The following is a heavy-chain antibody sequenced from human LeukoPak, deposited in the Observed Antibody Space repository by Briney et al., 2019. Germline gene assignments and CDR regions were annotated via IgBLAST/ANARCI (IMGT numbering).Heavy chain of an antibody. J-gene: IGHJ4*02. D-gene: IGHD1-26*01. CDR2: ISSSSSTI. CDR1: GFTFSSYS. V-gene: IGHV3-48*04. Sequence: PGGSLRLSCAASGFTFSSYSMNWVRQAPGKGLEWISYISSSSSTIYYADSVKGRFTISRDNAKNSLYLQMNSLRAEDTAVYYCARQVGATTRTFDYWGQGTLVTVSS. CDR3: ARQVGATTRTFDY.